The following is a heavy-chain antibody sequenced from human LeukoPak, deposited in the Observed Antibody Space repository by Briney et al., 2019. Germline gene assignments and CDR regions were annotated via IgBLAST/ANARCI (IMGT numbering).Heavy chain of an antibody. Sequence: PGGSLRLSCAASGFTFSSYWMTWVRQGPGKGLEWVANIKPDGSLIYYVDSVKGRFTISRDNAKNSLYLQMNSLRAEDTAVYYCARDPSYDAFDIWGQGTMVTVSS. V-gene: IGHV3-7*01. J-gene: IGHJ3*02. CDR1: GFTFSSYW. CDR2: IKPDGSLI. CDR3: ARDPSYDAFDI.